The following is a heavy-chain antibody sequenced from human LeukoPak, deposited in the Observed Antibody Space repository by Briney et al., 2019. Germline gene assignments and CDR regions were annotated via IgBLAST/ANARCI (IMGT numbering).Heavy chain of an antibody. D-gene: IGHD4-17*01. CDR1: GASISSGGYY. V-gene: IGHV4-31*03. J-gene: IGHJ3*02. CDR2: IYYSGST. CDR3: ARDAAYGDYGGLAFDI. Sequence: SETRSLTCTVSGASISSGGYYWSWIRQHPGKGLEWTAYIYYSGSTYYNPSLKSRVTISVDTSKNQFSLKLSSVTAADTAVYYCARDAAYGDYGGLAFDIWGQGTMVTVSS.